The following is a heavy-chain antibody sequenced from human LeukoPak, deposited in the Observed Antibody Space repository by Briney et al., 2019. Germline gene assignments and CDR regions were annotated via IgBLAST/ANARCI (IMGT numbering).Heavy chain of an antibody. D-gene: IGHD2-21*01. CDR3: AKDAGTSRLLYFDY. CDR2: ISYDGSHK. V-gene: IGHV3-30*18. CDR1: EFTFSSFA. Sequence: GGSLRLSCAASEFTFSSFAMHWVRQAPGKGLEWVAVISYDGSHKYYADSVKGRFTISRDNSNNTLCLQMNSLRAEDTAVYYCAKDAGTSRLLYFDYWGQGTLVTVSS. J-gene: IGHJ4*02.